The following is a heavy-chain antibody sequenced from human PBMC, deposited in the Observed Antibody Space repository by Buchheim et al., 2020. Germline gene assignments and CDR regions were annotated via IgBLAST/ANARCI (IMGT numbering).Heavy chain of an antibody. Sequence: EVQLVESGGGLVQPGGSLRLSCAASGFPFSSYWMHWVRQAPGKGLVWVSRINSDGSSTSYADSVKGRFTISRDNAKNTLYLQMNSLRAEDTAVYYCAREMITIFGVVIMYYYGMDVWGQGTT. CDR2: INSDGSST. CDR1: GFPFSSYW. D-gene: IGHD3-3*01. CDR3: AREMITIFGVVIMYYYGMDV. J-gene: IGHJ6*02. V-gene: IGHV3-74*01.